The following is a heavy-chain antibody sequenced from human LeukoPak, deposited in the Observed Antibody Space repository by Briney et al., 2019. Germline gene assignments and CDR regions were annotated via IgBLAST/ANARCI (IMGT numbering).Heavy chain of an antibody. CDR2: IYYSGGT. Sequence: PSETLSLTCAVSGGSISSYYWSWIRQPPGKGLEWVGDIYYSGGTNYNPSLKSRVTISVDTSKNQFSLKLSSVTAADTAVYYCAREKDYRPEGQNWYYYMDGWGKGTTVTVSS. V-gene: IGHV4-59*01. J-gene: IGHJ6*03. CDR3: AREKDYRPEGQNWYYYMDG. CDR1: GGSISSYY. D-gene: IGHD1-1*01.